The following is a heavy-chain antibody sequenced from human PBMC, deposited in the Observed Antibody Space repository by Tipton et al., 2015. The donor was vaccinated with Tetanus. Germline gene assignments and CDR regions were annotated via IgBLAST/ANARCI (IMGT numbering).Heavy chain of an antibody. CDR3: ARADYNLARKGPFDS. D-gene: IGHD5-12*01. CDR1: GGSLRSGDYQ. Sequence: TLSLTCSVSGGSLRSGDYQWNWIRQPPGKGLEWLAYISPSGRSNSNYSLKSRITISQDKSKNQFSLKLTSVTAADTAVYYCARADYNLARKGPFDSWGQGAQVIVS. CDR2: ISPSGRS. V-gene: IGHV4-61*08. J-gene: IGHJ4*02.